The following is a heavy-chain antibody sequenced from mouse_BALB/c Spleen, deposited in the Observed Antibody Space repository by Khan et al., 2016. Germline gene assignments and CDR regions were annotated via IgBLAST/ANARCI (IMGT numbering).Heavy chain of an antibody. V-gene: IGHV2-6*02. CDR1: GFSLTSYG. J-gene: IGHJ4*01. CDR3: ARRDDGRGAMDY. Sequence: QVQLKESGPGLVAPSQTLSITCTVPGFSLTSYGVHWVRQPPGKGLEWLVVLWSDGSTTYNTPLKSRLGITKDKSKSQVFLKMNSLQTDDTAMYYCARRDDGRGAMDYWGQGTSVTVSS. CDR2: LWSDGST. D-gene: IGHD2-3*01.